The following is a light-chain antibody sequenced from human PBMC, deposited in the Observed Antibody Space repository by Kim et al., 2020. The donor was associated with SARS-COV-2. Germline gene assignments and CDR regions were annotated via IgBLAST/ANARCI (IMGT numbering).Light chain of an antibody. V-gene: IGKV1-5*01. CDR3: QQYYVYPLT. CDR2: DAS. J-gene: IGKJ4*01. Sequence: DIRMTQSPSTLSASVGDRVTLACRASQSVDRRLAWYQQKPGEAPKVLIYDASSLQRGVPSRFSGGGSGTEFALTITTLQPDDFATYCCQQYYVYPLTFGGGTKVDIK. CDR1: QSVDRR.